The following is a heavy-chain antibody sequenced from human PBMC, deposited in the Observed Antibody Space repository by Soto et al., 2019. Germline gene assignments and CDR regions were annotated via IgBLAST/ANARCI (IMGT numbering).Heavy chain of an antibody. V-gene: IGHV3-23*01. J-gene: IGHJ3*02. D-gene: IGHD3-22*01. CDR2: ISGSGGST. Sequence: GGSLRLSCAASGFTFSSYAMSWVRQAPGKGLEWVSAISGSGGSTYYADSVKGRFTISRDNSKNTLYLQMNSLRAEDTAVYYCAKSKDYDSSGSDAFDIWGQGTMVTVSS. CDR1: GFTFSSYA. CDR3: AKSKDYDSSGSDAFDI.